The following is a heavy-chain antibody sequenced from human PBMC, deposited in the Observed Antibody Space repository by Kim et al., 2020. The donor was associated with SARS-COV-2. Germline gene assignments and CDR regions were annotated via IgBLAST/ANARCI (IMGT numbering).Heavy chain of an antibody. Sequence: GGSLRLSCAASGFTFSSYAKHWVRQAPGKGLEWVAVISYDGSNKYYADSVKGRFTISRDSSKNTLYLQMNSLRAEDTAVYYCARALGGSYHYGMDVWGQGTTVTVSS. CDR3: ARALGGSYHYGMDV. J-gene: IGHJ6*02. V-gene: IGHV3-30*04. CDR1: GFTFSSYA. D-gene: IGHD1-26*01. CDR2: ISYDGSNK.